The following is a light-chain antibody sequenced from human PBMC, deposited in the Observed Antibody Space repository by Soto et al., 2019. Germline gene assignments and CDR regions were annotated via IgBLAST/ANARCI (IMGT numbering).Light chain of an antibody. CDR2: AAS. V-gene: IGKV1-17*03. CDR3: LQHDTYPRT. Sequence: DIQMTQSPSAMSASVGDRVTITCRASHGISNYLAWFQQKPGQVPKRLIYAASLLQRGDPSRFSGSGSGTEFTLTISGLQPEDSATYYCLQHDTYPRTFGQGTKVEIK. CDR1: HGISNY. J-gene: IGKJ1*01.